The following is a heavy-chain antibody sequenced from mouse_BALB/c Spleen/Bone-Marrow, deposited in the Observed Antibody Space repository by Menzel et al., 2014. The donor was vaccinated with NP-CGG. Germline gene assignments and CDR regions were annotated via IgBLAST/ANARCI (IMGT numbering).Heavy chain of an antibody. D-gene: IGHD1-1*01. Sequence: CTASGFNIKDTYMHWVKQRPEQGLEWIGRIDPANGNTKYDPKFQGKATITADASSNTAYLQLSSLTSEDTAVYYCASYYYGRYFDVWGAGTTVTVSS. CDR3: ASYYYGRYFDV. V-gene: IGHV14-3*02. CDR1: GFNIKDTY. J-gene: IGHJ1*01. CDR2: IDPANGNT.